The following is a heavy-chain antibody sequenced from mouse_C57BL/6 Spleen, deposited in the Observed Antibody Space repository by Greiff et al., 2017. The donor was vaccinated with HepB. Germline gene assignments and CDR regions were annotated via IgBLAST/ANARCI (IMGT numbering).Heavy chain of an antibody. CDR2: IDPEDGDT. CDR1: GFNIKDYY. D-gene: IGHD2-2*01. CDR3: TGSATIVTTEFAY. J-gene: IGHJ3*01. Sequence: VQLQQSGAELVRPGASVKLSCTASGFNIKDYYMHWVKQRPEQGLEWIGRIDPEDGDTEYAPKFQGKATMTADTSSNTAYLQLSSLTSEDTAVYYCTGSATIVTTEFAYWGQGTLVTVSA. V-gene: IGHV14-1*01.